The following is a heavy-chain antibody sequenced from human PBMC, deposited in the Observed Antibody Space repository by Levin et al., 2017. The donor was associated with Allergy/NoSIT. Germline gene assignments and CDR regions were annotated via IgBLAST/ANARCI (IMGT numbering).Heavy chain of an antibody. J-gene: IGHJ3*02. Sequence: LSLTCAASGFTFSSYGMHWVRQAPGKGLEWVAVISYDGSNKYYADSVKGRFTISRDNSKNTLYLQMNSLRAEDTAVYYCAKEGYSSSWYRIDAFDIWGQGTMVTVSS. D-gene: IGHD6-13*01. V-gene: IGHV3-30*18. CDR2: ISYDGSNK. CDR1: GFTFSSYG. CDR3: AKEGYSSSWYRIDAFDI.